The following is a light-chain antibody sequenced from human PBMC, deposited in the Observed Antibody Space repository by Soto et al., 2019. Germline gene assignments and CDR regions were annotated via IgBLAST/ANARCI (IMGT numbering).Light chain of an antibody. CDR1: SSDVGAYNY. V-gene: IGLV2-11*01. CDR3: CSYAGSYTVI. Sequence: QAVLTQPRSVSGSPGQSVTISCTGTSSDVGAYNYVSWYQQLPGRAPKLIIYDVNLRPSGVPDRFSGSKSANTASLTISGLQAEDEADYHCCSYAGSYTVIFGGGTKVTVL. CDR2: DVN. J-gene: IGLJ2*01.